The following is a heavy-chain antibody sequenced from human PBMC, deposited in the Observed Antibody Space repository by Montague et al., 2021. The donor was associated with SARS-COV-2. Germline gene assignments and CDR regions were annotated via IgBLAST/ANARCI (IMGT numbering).Heavy chain of an antibody. CDR1: GGSISSSSYY. D-gene: IGHD3-10*01. CDR3: ARESGSGSYLVY. CDR2: IYYSGST. V-gene: IGHV4-39*01. Sequence: SETRSLTCTVSGGSISSSSYYWGWIRQPPEKGLEWIGSIYYSGSTYYNPSLKSRVTVSVDTSKNQFSLKLSSVTAADTAVYHCARESGSGSYLVYWGQGTLVTVSS. J-gene: IGHJ4*02.